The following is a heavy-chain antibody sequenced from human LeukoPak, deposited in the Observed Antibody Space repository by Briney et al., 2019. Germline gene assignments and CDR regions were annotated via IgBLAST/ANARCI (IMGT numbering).Heavy chain of an antibody. J-gene: IGHJ3*02. CDR1: GFTFNNYW. V-gene: IGHV3-7*01. CDR2: IKIDGSEK. CDR3: ARTITAGAFDI. D-gene: IGHD5-12*01. Sequence: TGGSLRLSCAASGFTFNNYWMSWVRQAPGKGLEWVANIKIDGSEKYYVDSVKGRFIISRDNAENSLYLQMNSLRAEDTAVYFCARTITAGAFDIWGQGTMVTVSS.